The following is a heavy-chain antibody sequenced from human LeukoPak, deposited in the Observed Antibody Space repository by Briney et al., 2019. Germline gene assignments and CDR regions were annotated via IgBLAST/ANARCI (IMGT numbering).Heavy chain of an antibody. CDR1: GFTFSSYG. Sequence: HPGGSLRLSCAASGFTFSSYGMHWVRQAPGKGLEWVSGISWNSGSIGYADSVKGRFTISRDNAKNSLYLQMNSLRAEDTALYYCAKDPPLGYCSGGSCYSCTLTFDYWGQGTLVTVSS. CDR3: AKDPPLGYCSGGSCYSCTLTFDY. J-gene: IGHJ4*02. V-gene: IGHV3-9*01. D-gene: IGHD2-15*01. CDR2: ISWNSGSI.